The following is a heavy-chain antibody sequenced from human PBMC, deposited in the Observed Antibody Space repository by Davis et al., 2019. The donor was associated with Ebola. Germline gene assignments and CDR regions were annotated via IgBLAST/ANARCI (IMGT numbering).Heavy chain of an antibody. V-gene: IGHV3-7*01. D-gene: IGHD3-10*01. J-gene: IGHJ4*02. Sequence: PGGSLRLSCIASEFTFSGFWMSWVRQAPGKELEWVANINQDGSEKYYVDSVKGRFTISRDNTKNSLYLHMNSLRAGDTAVYYCARAIWFGEFNDYWGKGALVTVSS. CDR1: EFTFSGFW. CDR3: ARAIWFGEFNDY. CDR2: INQDGSEK.